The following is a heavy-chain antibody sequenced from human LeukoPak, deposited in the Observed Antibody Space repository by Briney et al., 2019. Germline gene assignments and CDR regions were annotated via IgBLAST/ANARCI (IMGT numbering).Heavy chain of an antibody. J-gene: IGHJ4*02. D-gene: IGHD6-19*01. CDR1: GGSFRGYY. CDR3: AGPRDPWLVAFDY. CDR2: INHSGST. V-gene: IGHV4-34*01. Sequence: SETLSLTCAVYGGSFRGYYWRWIRQPPGKGLEWIGEINHSGSTNYNPSLKSRVTISVDTSKNQFSLKLSSVTAADTAVYYCAGPRDPWLVAFDYWGQGTLVTVSS.